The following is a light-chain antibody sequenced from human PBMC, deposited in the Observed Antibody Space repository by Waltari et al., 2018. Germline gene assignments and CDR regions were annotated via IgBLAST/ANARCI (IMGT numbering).Light chain of an antibody. Sequence: EIVMTQSPATPSVSPGERATLSCRASQSISNNLAWYQQKPGQAPRLLVYGASTRATGIPARFSGSGSGTEFTLTISSLQSEDFAVYYCQQYYNWPQTFGQGTKLEIK. CDR2: GAS. CDR3: QQYYNWPQT. V-gene: IGKV3-15*01. J-gene: IGKJ2*01. CDR1: QSISNN.